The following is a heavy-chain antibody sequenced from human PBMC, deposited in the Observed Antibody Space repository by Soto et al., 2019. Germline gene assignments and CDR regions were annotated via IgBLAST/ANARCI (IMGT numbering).Heavy chain of an antibody. J-gene: IGHJ4*02. CDR3: AVSYYYDSSGYSYYFDY. CDR1: GFTLSSYA. CDR2: ISYDGSNK. V-gene: IGHV3-30-3*01. D-gene: IGHD3-22*01. Sequence: PGGSLRLSCAASGFTLSSYAMHWVRQAPGKGLEWVAVISYDGSNKYYADSVKGRFTISRDNSKTTLYLQMNSLSAEDTAVYYCAVSYYYDSSGYSYYFDYWGQGTLVTVSS.